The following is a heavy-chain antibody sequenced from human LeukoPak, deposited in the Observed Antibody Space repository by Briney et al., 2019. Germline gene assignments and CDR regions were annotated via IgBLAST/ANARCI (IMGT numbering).Heavy chain of an antibody. Sequence: ASVKVSCKASGYTFTSYGISWVRQAPGQGLEWMGWISAYNGNTNYAQKLQGRVTMTTDTSTSTAYMKLRSLRSDDTAVYYCARGHDYYYYYYMDVWGKGTTVTVSS. CDR1: GYTFTSYG. CDR2: ISAYNGNT. CDR3: ARGHDYYYYYYMDV. V-gene: IGHV1-18*01. J-gene: IGHJ6*03.